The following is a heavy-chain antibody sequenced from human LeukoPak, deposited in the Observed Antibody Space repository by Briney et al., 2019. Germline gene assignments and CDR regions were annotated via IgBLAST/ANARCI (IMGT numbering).Heavy chain of an antibody. CDR1: GFTFSSYA. V-gene: IGHV3-23*01. Sequence: GGSLRLSCAASGFTFSSYAMSWVRQAPGKGLEWVSAISGSGGSTYYADSVRGRFTISRDNSKNTLYLQMNSLRAEDTAVYYCAKEGYYDSSGYYLDYWGQGTLVTVSS. D-gene: IGHD3-22*01. CDR3: AKEGYYDSSGYYLDY. CDR2: ISGSGGST. J-gene: IGHJ4*02.